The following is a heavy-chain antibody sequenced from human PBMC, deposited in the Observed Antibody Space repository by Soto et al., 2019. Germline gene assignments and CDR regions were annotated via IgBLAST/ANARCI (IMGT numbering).Heavy chain of an antibody. CDR1: GGSFSGYQ. Sequence: SETLSLTCAVRGGSFSGYQWNWVRQTPGKGLEWIGEINHSGTTNYNPSLKSRSSMSVDTSKKEFSLKLASVTAAATAVYYCARGLRFDPWGQGILVTVSS. CDR2: INHSGTT. V-gene: IGHV4-34*01. CDR3: ARGLRFDP. J-gene: IGHJ5*02. D-gene: IGHD3-9*01.